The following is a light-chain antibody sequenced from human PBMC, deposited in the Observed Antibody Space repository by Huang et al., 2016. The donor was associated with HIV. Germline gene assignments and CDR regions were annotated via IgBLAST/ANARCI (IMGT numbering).Light chain of an antibody. J-gene: IGKJ3*01. CDR2: WAS. V-gene: IGKV4-1*01. CDR1: QSVLYSSNNNNN. CDR3: QQYYSTPFT. Sequence: DIVMTQSPDSLAVFLGERATINCKSSQSVLYSSNNNNNVAWYQQKPGQPPKLLIYWASTRESGVPDRFSGSVSGTDFTLSISSLQAEDVAVYYCQQYYSTPFTFGPGTKVDIK.